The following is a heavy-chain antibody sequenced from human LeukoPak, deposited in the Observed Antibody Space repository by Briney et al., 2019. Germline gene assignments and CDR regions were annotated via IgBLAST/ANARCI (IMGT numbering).Heavy chain of an antibody. J-gene: IGHJ5*02. V-gene: IGHV3-30*18. CDR3: AKDRRGSGSNWFDP. Sequence: GGSLRLSCAASGFTFSSYGMHWVRQAPGKGLEWVAVISYDGSNKYYADSVKGRFTISRDNSKNTLYLQMNSLRAEDTAVYYCAKDRRGSGSNWFDPWGQGTLVTVSS. CDR2: ISYDGSNK. D-gene: IGHD3-10*01. CDR1: GFTFSSYG.